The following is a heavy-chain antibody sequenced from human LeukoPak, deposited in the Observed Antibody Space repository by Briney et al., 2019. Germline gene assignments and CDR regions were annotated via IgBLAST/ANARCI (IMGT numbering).Heavy chain of an antibody. CDR2: INPNSGDT. Sequence: GASVKVSCKASGYTFTCYYMHWVRQAPGQGLEWMGRINPNSGDTNYAQKFQDRVTMTRDTSISTAYMELSRLRSDDTAVYYCARVSSPLQYNWFDPWGQGTLVTVSS. CDR3: ARVSSPLQYNWFDP. J-gene: IGHJ5*02. D-gene: IGHD1-14*01. CDR1: GYTFTCYY. V-gene: IGHV1-2*06.